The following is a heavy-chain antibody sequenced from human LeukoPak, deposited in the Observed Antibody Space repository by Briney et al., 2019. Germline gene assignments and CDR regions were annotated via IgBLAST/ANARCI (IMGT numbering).Heavy chain of an antibody. CDR3: AELGITMIGGV. D-gene: IGHD3-10*02. J-gene: IGHJ6*04. CDR2: ISCSGSTI. Sequence: GGSLRLSCAASGFTFSSYEMNWVRQAPGKGLGWVSYISCSGSTIYYADSVKGRFTISRDNAKNSLYLQMNSLRAEDTAVYYCAELGITMIGGVWGKGTTVTISS. CDR1: GFTFSSYE. V-gene: IGHV3-48*03.